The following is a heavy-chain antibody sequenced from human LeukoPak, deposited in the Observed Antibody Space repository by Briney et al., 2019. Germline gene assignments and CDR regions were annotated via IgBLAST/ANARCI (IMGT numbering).Heavy chain of an antibody. CDR1: GFTVSSNY. CDR3: ARGDYYGSTEHSYYMDV. Sequence: MAGGSLRLSCAASGFTVSSNYMRWIRQAPGKGLEWVSYTSSSGSIIYYADSVRGRFTISRDNAKNSLYLQMNSLRAEDTAVYYCARGDYYGSTEHSYYMDVWGKGTTVTVSS. CDR2: TSSSGSII. J-gene: IGHJ6*03. D-gene: IGHD3-10*01. V-gene: IGHV3-11*01.